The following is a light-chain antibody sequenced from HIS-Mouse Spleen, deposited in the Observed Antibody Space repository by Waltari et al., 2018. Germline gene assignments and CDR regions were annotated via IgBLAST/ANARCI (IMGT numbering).Light chain of an antibody. CDR2: EDS. CDR1: ALPKKY. CDR3: YSTDSSGNHRV. Sequence: SYELTQPPAVSVSPGQTARITCSGDALPKKYAYWYQQKSGQAPVLVIYEDSKRPSGIPDGFSGSSSGTMATLTISGAQVEDEAYYYCYSTDSSGNHRVFGGGTKLTVL. V-gene: IGLV3-10*01. J-gene: IGLJ2*01.